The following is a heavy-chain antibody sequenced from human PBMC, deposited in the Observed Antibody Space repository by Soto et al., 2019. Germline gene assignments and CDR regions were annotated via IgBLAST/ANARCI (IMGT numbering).Heavy chain of an antibody. CDR3: TTDSYITIIIIRFDY. J-gene: IGHJ4*01. CDR2: IISKTHVGKI. V-gene: IGHV3-15*07. D-gene: IGHD3-22*01. Sequence: GGSLRLSCAASGFTFSNVCINWVRHAPGKALKGIFRIISKTHVGKIDFAVPMKGIIEISRDDSKIVVYLEVFSLKPRNTAIYFFTTDSYITIIIIRFDYLGHVTLVTVSS. CDR1: GFTFSNVC.